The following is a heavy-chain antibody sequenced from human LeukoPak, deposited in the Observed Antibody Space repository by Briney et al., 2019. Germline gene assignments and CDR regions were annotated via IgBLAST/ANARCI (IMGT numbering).Heavy chain of an antibody. CDR1: GFRFGDYA. Sequence: GGSLRLSCTASGFRFGDYAMTWSRQAPGKGLEWLGLIRRKTNGGTAQYAASVRGRFTISRDDSESIVYLQMNSLQTEDTATYYCARYLYYYDSIGYADHWGPGTLVSVSS. V-gene: IGHV3-49*03. CDR2: IRRKTNGGTA. D-gene: IGHD3-22*01. J-gene: IGHJ5*02. CDR3: ARYLYYYDSIGYADH.